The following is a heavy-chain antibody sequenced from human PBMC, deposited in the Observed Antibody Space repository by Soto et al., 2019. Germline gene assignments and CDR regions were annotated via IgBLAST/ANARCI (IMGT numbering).Heavy chain of an antibody. CDR1: GFSLSTSGVG. D-gene: IGHD5-18*01. V-gene: IGHV2-5*02. Sequence: VSGPTLVNPTQTLTLTCTFSGFSLSTSGVGVGWIRQPPGKALEWLALIYWDNDKRYSPSLKMSRLTITKDTSKNQVVLTMTNMDPVDTATYYCVYSPGYSYASYWGQGALVTVS. CDR3: VYSPGYSYASY. J-gene: IGHJ4*02. CDR2: IYWDNDK.